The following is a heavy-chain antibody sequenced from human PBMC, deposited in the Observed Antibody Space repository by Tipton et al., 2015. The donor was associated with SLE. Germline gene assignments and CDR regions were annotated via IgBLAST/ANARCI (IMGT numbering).Heavy chain of an antibody. Sequence: TLSLTCAVYGGSFSGYYWSWIRQPPGKGLEWIGEINHSGSTNYNPSLKSRITISVDTSKNQFSLKLSSVTAADTAVYYCARATGPHVYYYYMDVWGKGTTVTVSS. CDR3: ARATGPHVYYYYMDV. CDR1: GGSFSGYY. J-gene: IGHJ6*03. V-gene: IGHV4-34*01. CDR2: INHSGST. D-gene: IGHD1-14*01.